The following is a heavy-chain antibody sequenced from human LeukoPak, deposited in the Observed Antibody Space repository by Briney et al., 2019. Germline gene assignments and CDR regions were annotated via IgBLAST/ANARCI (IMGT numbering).Heavy chain of an antibody. D-gene: IGHD3-10*01. CDR1: GGSFSGYY. Sequence: SETLSLTCAVYGGSFSGYYWSWIRQPPGKGLEWIGEINHSGSTNYNPSLKSRVTISVDTSKHQFSLKLSSVTAADTAVYYCARHGLPPLWFGELLLSSYFDYWGQGTLVTVSS. V-gene: IGHV4-34*01. J-gene: IGHJ4*02. CDR2: INHSGST. CDR3: ARHGLPPLWFGELLLSSYFDY.